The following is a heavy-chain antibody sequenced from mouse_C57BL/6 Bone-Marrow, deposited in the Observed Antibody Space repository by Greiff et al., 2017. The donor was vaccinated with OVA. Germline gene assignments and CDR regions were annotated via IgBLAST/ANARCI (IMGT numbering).Heavy chain of an antibody. J-gene: IGHJ2*01. CDR2: IDPNSGGT. CDR1: GYTFTSYW. V-gene: IGHV1-72*01. D-gene: IGHD2-5*01. Sequence: QVQLQQPGAELVKPGASVKLSCKASGYTFTSYWMHWVKQRPGRGLEWIGRIDPNSGGTKYNEKFKSKATLTVAKPSSTAYLQLSSLTSEDAAGYYCARSPPYYSNYTFDYWGQGTTLTVSS. CDR3: ARSPPYYSNYTFDY.